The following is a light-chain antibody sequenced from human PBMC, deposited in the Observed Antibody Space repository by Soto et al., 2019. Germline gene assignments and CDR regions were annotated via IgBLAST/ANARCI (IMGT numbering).Light chain of an antibody. CDR1: QSVSSSY. CDR2: GAS. V-gene: IGKV3-20*01. CDR3: QQYDKYAWT. Sequence: IVLTQSPGTLSLSPGERGTLSCRASQSVSSSYLAWYQQKHGQAPRLLIYGASIRATGIPDRFSGSGSGTDFTLTISSLQPDDFATYYCQQYDKYAWTFGQGTKVDIK. J-gene: IGKJ1*01.